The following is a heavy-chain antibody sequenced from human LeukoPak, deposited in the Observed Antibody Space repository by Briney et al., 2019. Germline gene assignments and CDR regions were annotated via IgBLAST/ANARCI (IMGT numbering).Heavy chain of an antibody. J-gene: IGHJ4*02. CDR2: ISAYNGNT. CDR1: GYTFTSYD. CDR3: ARDRDGYNEIDY. V-gene: IGHV1-18*01. D-gene: IGHD5-24*01. Sequence: ASVKVSCKASGYTFTSYDINWVRQATGQGLEWMGWISAYNGNTNYAQKLQGRVTMTTDTSTSTAYMELRSLRSDDTAVYYCARDRDGYNEIDYWGQGTLVTVSS.